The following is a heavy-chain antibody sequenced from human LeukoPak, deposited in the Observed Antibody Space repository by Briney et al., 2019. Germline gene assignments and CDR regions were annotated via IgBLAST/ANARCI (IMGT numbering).Heavy chain of an antibody. CDR1: GFTLSSYS. CDR3: ARGTYYYDSSGSYHS. D-gene: IGHD3-22*01. V-gene: IGHV3-21*01. Sequence: KPGGSLRLSCAASGFTLSSYSMNRVRQAPGKGLEWVSSISSSSSYIYYADSVKGRFTISRDNAKNSLYLQMNSLRAEDTAVYYCARGTYYYDSSGSYHSWGQGTLVTVSS. CDR2: ISSSSSYI. J-gene: IGHJ4*02.